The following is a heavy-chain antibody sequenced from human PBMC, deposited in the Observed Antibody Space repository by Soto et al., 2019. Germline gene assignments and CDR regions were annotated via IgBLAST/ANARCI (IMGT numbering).Heavy chain of an antibody. J-gene: IGHJ6*02. V-gene: IGHV4-39*01. CDR1: GGSISSSSYY. CDR2: IYYSGST. D-gene: IGHD3-3*01. CDR3: ARTYYDFWSGYYTYYYYGMDG. Sequence: SETLSLTCTVSGGSISSSSYYWGWIRQPPGKGLEWIGSIYYSGSTYYNPSLKSRVTISVDTSKNQFSLKLSSVTAADTAVYYCARTYYDFWSGYYTYYYYGMDGWGQGTTVTVSS.